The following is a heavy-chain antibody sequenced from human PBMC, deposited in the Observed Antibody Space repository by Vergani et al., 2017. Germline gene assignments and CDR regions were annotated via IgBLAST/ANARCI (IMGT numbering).Heavy chain of an antibody. V-gene: IGHV1-2*02. Sequence: QVQLVQSGAEVRKPGASVKVSCKASGYTFTDFYMHWVRQAPGQGLEWMGWINPNTGGTNYALKFQGRVTMTRDTSSSTAYMELSRLRSDDTAVYSCARVGVLGXHDKDYYYYGMDVWGQGTTVTVSS. CDR1: GYTFTDFY. J-gene: IGHJ6*02. CDR2: INPNTGGT. CDR3: ARVGVLGXHDKDYYYYGMDV. D-gene: IGHD3-10*01.